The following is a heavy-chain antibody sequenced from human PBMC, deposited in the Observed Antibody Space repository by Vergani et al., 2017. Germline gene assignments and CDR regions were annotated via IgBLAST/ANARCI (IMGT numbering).Heavy chain of an antibody. J-gene: IGHJ4*02. Sequence: EVQLVESGGGLVQPGRSLRLSCTASGFTFGDYAMSWFRQAPGKGLEWVGCIRSKAYGGTTEYAAAVKGRFTISRDDSKSIAYLQMNSLKTEDTAVYYCTRCPPRYGSGWYQKRPAPYFDYWGQGTLVTVSS. D-gene: IGHD6-19*01. CDR3: TRCPPRYGSGWYQKRPAPYFDY. CDR1: GFTFGDYA. V-gene: IGHV3-49*03. CDR2: IRSKAYGGTT.